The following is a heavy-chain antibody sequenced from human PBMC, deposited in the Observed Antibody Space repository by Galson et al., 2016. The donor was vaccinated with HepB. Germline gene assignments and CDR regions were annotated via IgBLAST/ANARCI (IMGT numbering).Heavy chain of an antibody. J-gene: IGHJ6*02. D-gene: IGHD4-17*01. CDR3: ARVADYGDAYYYYAMDV. Sequence: SVKVSCKASGGTFSSFAINWVRQAPGQGLKWMGGIIPMFRTPTYAQTFQGRVTITADEGTRTAYMDLSSLRPGDTALYYCARVADYGDAYYYYAMDVWGPGTTVTVSS. V-gene: IGHV1-69*13. CDR2: IIPMFRTP. CDR1: GGTFSSFA.